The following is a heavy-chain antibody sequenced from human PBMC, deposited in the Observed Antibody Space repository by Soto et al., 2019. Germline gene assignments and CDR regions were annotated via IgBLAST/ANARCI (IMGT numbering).Heavy chain of an antibody. D-gene: IGHD3-16*01. CDR3: ARDREVTYYDYVWGSPNWYFDL. V-gene: IGHV4-4*07. CDR1: GGSISSYY. Sequence: QVQLQESGPGLVKPSETLSLTCTVSGGSISSYYWSWIRQPAGKGLEWIGRIYTSGSTNYNPSLKSRVTVSVDTSKNQSSLKLSSVTAADTAVYYCARDREVTYYDYVWGSPNWYFDLWGRGTLVTVSS. CDR2: IYTSGST. J-gene: IGHJ2*01.